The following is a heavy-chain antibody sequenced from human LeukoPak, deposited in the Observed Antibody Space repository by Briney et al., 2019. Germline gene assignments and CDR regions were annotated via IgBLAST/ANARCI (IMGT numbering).Heavy chain of an antibody. Sequence: PSETLSLTCAVYGGSFSGYYWSWIRQPPGKGLEWIGEINHSGSTNYNPSLKSRVTISVDTSKNQFSLKLSSVTAADTAVYYCARGTLGSYYFDYWGQGTLVTVSS. D-gene: IGHD2-15*01. CDR3: ARGTLGSYYFDY. CDR2: INHSGST. V-gene: IGHV4-34*01. J-gene: IGHJ4*02. CDR1: GGSFSGYY.